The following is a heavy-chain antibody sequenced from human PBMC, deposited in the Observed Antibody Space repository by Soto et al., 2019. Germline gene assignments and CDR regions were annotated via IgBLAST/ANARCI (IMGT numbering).Heavy chain of an antibody. J-gene: IGHJ6*02. D-gene: IGHD2-15*01. V-gene: IGHV4-34*01. CDR1: GGSFSGYY. Sequence: QVQLQQWGAGLLRASETLSLTCAVSGGSFSGYYWSWIRQPPGKGLEWIGKINHSSYTKYNSSLKSRVTISVDTSKNQFSMKLSSVTAADTAVYYCARGPVAINFIYYNGMDVWGQGPTVTVSS. CDR2: INHSSYT. CDR3: ARGPVAINFIYYNGMDV.